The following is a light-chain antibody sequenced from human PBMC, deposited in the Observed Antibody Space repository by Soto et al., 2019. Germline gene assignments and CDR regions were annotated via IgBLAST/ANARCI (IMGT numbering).Light chain of an antibody. J-gene: IGLJ2*01. CDR2: EVS. CDR3: SSYTRSNTLL. Sequence: QSVLTQPASVSGSPGQSITISCTGTSSDIGYYNYVSWFQQHPGKAPKLMIYEVSNRPSGVSVRFSGSKSGNTASLTISGLQAEDEADYYCSSYTRSNTLLLGGGTKVTVL. V-gene: IGLV2-14*01. CDR1: SSDIGYYNY.